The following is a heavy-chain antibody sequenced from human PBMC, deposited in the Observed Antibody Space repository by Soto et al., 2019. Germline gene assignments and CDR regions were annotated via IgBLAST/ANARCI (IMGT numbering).Heavy chain of an antibody. J-gene: IGHJ4*02. CDR2: ISGSGGST. Sequence: LRLSCAASGFTFSSYAMSWVRQAPGKGLEWVSAISGSGGSTYYADSVKGRFTISRDNSKNTLYLQMNSLRAEDTAVYYCAKAGVDSTRYYYDSSGYYYVEWGQGTLVTVSS. D-gene: IGHD3-22*01. CDR3: AKAGVDSTRYYYDSSGYYYVE. V-gene: IGHV3-23*01. CDR1: GFTFSSYA.